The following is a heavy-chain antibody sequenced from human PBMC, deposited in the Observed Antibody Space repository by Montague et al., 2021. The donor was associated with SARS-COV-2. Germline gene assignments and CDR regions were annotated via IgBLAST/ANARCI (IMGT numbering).Heavy chain of an antibody. CDR3: AGAPDCGGGSCNCYSYYGMDV. CDR2: IDRGGTNT. J-gene: IGHJ6*02. CDR1: GFTFNNYW. Sequence: SLRLSCAASGFTFNNYWFHWVRQVPGKGLVWVSRIDRGGTNTNYADSVKGRFIISRDNAKNTLYLQMNSLRVEDTALYYCAGAPDCGGGSCNCYSYYGMDVWGQGTTVTVSS. V-gene: IGHV3-74*01. D-gene: IGHD2-15*01.